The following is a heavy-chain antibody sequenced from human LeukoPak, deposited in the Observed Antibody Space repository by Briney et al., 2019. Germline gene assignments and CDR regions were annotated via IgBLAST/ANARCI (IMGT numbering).Heavy chain of an antibody. J-gene: IGHJ4*02. V-gene: IGHV4-34*01. D-gene: IGHD5-18*01. Sequence: SETLSLTCAVYGGSFSGYYWSWIRQPPGNGLEWIGEINHSGSTNYNPSLKSRVTISVDTSKNQFSLKLSSVTAADTAVYYCARRATAMVLVYWGQGTLVTVSS. CDR1: GGSFSGYY. CDR3: ARRATAMVLVY. CDR2: INHSGST.